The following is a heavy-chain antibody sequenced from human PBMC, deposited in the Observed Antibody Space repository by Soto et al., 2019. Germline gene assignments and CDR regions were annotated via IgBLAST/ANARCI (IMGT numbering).Heavy chain of an antibody. CDR2: ITRSSSYI. CDR3: ARDDGLFILDY. V-gene: IGHV3-21*06. CDR1: GFAFNTYS. Sequence: EVQLVESGGGPVKPGGSLRLSCAASGFAFNTYSMNWVRQAPGKGLEWVAFITRSSSYIYYADSVRGRFTLSRDNGKISLYLQMTSLRPEDTAIYYCARDDGLFILDYWGQGTLVTVSS. J-gene: IGHJ4*02. D-gene: IGHD3-16*01.